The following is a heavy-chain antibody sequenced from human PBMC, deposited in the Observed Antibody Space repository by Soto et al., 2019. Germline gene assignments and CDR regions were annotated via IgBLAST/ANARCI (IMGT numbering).Heavy chain of an antibody. CDR3: ARHLVAVVIKGWGY. Sequence: SETLSLTCNVSGSSLDRSNYYWDWIRQSPGKGLEWIGTTYYNGNAYYNPSLRSRVTMSVDTSKNQFSLKLMSVTAADTAVYYCARHLVAVVIKGWGYWGQGTLVTVS. V-gene: IGHV4-39*01. CDR2: TYYNGNA. J-gene: IGHJ4*02. CDR1: GSSLDRSNYY. D-gene: IGHD3-22*01.